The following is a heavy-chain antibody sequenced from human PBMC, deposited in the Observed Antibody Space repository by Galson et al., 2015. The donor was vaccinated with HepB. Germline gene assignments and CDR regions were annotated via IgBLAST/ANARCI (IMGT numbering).Heavy chain of an antibody. CDR1: GGSFSGYY. Sequence: SETLSLTCAVYGGSFSGYYWSWTRQPPGKGLEWIGEINHSGSTNYNPSLKSRVTISVDTSKNQFSLKLSSVTAADTAVYYCARGGRFGGRYMDVWGKGTTVTVSS. V-gene: IGHV4-34*01. D-gene: IGHD3-10*01. J-gene: IGHJ6*03. CDR3: ARGGRFGGRYMDV. CDR2: INHSGST.